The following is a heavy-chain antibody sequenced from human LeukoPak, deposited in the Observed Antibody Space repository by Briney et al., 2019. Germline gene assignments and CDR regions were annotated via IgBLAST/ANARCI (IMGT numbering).Heavy chain of an antibody. CDR3: AREGIAYSRPPYYFDY. J-gene: IGHJ4*02. D-gene: IGHD2-21*01. V-gene: IGHV4-59*11. Sequence: SETLSLTCTFPRGCIRVHYWFCISQPPGKGLEWVGYIYYTGGTNYNPSLKSRITISVDTCKSQFSLRLSSVSAADAAVYYGAREGIAYSRPPYYFDYWGQGNLVTVSS. CDR2: IYYTGGT. CDR1: RGCIRVHY.